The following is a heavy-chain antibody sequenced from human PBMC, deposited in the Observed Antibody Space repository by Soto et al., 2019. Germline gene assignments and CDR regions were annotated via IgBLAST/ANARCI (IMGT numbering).Heavy chain of an antibody. D-gene: IGHD5-18*01. CDR3: ARGNHRWIQLWYFDL. V-gene: IGHV1-69*12. Sequence: QVQLVQSGAAVKKPGSSVTVSCKASGGTFSSYTISWVRQAPGQGLEWMGGIIPIFGTANYAQKFQGRVTITADESTSTAYMELSRLISEDSAVYYCARGNHRWIQLWYFDLWGRGTLVSVSS. J-gene: IGHJ2*01. CDR2: IIPIFGTA. CDR1: GGTFSSYT.